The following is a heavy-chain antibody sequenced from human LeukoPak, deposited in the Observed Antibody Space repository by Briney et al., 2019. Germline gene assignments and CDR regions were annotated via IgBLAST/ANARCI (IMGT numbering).Heavy chain of an antibody. Sequence: PGGSLRLSCAASGFTFDDYGMSWVRQAPGKGLEWVSGINWNGGSTGYADSVKGRFTISRDNSKNTLYLQMNSLRAEDTAVYYCAKDKPIIVLPTAVDAFDIWGQGTVVTVSS. V-gene: IGHV3-20*04. CDR1: GFTFDDYG. D-gene: IGHD2-2*01. CDR2: INWNGGST. CDR3: AKDKPIIVLPTAVDAFDI. J-gene: IGHJ3*02.